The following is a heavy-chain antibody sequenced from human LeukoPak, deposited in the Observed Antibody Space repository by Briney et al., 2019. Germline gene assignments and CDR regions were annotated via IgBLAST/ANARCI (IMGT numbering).Heavy chain of an antibody. CDR3: AKNSELGMRSLFDY. V-gene: IGHV3-23*01. D-gene: IGHD7-27*01. J-gene: IGHJ4*02. Sequence: PGGSLRLSCAASGFTFSSYAISWVRQAPGKGLEWVSAISKSGDSTYYADSVKGRFTISRDNSKNTLYLQMNSLRAEDTAVYYCAKNSELGMRSLFDYWGQGTLVTVSS. CDR1: GFTFSSYA. CDR2: ISKSGDST.